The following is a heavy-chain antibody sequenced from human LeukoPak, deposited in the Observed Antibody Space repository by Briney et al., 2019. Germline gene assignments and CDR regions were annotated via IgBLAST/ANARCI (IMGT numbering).Heavy chain of an antibody. J-gene: IGHJ4*02. Sequence: SETLSLTCTVSGGSISSSSYYWGWIRQPPGKGLEWIGSIYYSGSTYYNPSLKSRVTISVDTSKNQFSLKLSSVTAADTAVYYCARDKTGDRPFDYWGQGTLVTVSS. CDR1: GGSISSSSYY. V-gene: IGHV4-39*02. CDR3: ARDKTGDRPFDY. D-gene: IGHD7-27*01. CDR2: IYYSGST.